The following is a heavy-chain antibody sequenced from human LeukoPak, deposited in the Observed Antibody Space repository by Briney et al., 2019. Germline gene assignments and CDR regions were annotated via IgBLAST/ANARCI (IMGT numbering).Heavy chain of an antibody. J-gene: IGHJ5*02. Sequence: EGSLRLSCAASGFSFSDYYMTWIRQAPGKGLEWVSYISSTGTTIYYADSVKGRFTISRDNAKNSLYLQMNSLRVEDTAVYYCVRETSYSFRPWGQGTLVTVSS. CDR2: ISSTGTTI. V-gene: IGHV3-11*01. D-gene: IGHD5-12*01. CDR3: VRETSYSFRP. CDR1: GFSFSDYY.